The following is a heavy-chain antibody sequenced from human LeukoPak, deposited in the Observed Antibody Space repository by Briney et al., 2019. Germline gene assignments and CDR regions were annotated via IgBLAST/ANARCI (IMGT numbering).Heavy chain of an antibody. CDR2: IRYDGSNK. Sequence: GGSLRLSCAASGFTFDDYAMHWVRQAPGKGLEWVAFIRYDGSNKYYADSVKGRFTISRDNSKNTLYLQMNSLRAEDTAVYYCAKDFSYYGSGKFNWFDPWGQGTLVTVSS. D-gene: IGHD3-10*01. J-gene: IGHJ5*02. V-gene: IGHV3-30*02. CDR1: GFTFDDYA. CDR3: AKDFSYYGSGKFNWFDP.